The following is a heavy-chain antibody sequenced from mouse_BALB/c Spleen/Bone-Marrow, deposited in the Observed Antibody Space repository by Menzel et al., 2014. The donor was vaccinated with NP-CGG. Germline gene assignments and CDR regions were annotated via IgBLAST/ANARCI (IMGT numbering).Heavy chain of an antibody. D-gene: IGHD2-1*01. CDR2: IYPGDGDT. V-gene: IGHV1-87*01. CDR3: ARGGYGNYVFAY. Sequence: VQVVESGAELARPGASVKLSCKASGYTFTSYWMQWVKQRPGQGLEWIGTIYPGDGDTRYTQKFKGKATLTADKSSSTAYMQLSSLASEDSAVYYCARGGYGNYVFAYWGQGTLVTVSA. J-gene: IGHJ3*01. CDR1: GYTFTSYW.